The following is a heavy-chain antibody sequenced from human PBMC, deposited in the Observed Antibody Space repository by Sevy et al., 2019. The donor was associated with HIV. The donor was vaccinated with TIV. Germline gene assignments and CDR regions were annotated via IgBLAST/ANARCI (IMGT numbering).Heavy chain of an antibody. D-gene: IGHD2-2*01. Sequence: SETLSLTCAVYGGSFSGYYWNWIRQTPGKGLEWIGEINHSGSNNYNPSLKSRFTISVDTSKNQFSLRLNSVTAADTAVYYCARAPPVVVVPGAPSWFDPWGQGTLVTVSS. CDR1: GGSFSGYY. CDR2: INHSGSN. J-gene: IGHJ5*02. CDR3: ARAPPVVVVPGAPSWFDP. V-gene: IGHV4-34*01.